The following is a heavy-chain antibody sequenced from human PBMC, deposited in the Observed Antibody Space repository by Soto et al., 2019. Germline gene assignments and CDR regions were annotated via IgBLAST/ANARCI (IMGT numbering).Heavy chain of an antibody. CDR1: GDSVSRNSAA. Sequence: SQTLSLTCAISGDSVSRNSAAWNWIRQSPSRGLEWLGRTYYRSKWYFDYAVSVKSRITFNPDTSKNQFSLQLNSVTPEDTAVYYCARDRAIVATIGEDYYYYYGMDVWGQGTTVTFSS. CDR2: TYYRSKWYF. D-gene: IGHD5-12*01. CDR3: ARDRAIVATIGEDYYYYYGMDV. V-gene: IGHV6-1*01. J-gene: IGHJ6*02.